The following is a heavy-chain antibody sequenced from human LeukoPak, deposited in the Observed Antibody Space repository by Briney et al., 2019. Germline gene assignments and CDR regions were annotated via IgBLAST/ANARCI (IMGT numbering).Heavy chain of an antibody. CDR3: TRWLRLDFYHYFMDV. CDR2: ISGSGDII. V-gene: IGHV3-23*01. CDR1: GFTFSSYA. D-gene: IGHD5-12*01. J-gene: IGHJ6*03. Sequence: PGGSLRPSCAASGFTFSSYAMTWVRQAPGKGLEWGSTISGSGDIIYYADSVKGRFTISRDDSKSIAYLQVNSLKTEDTAVYYCTRWLRLDFYHYFMDVWGEGTTVTVSS.